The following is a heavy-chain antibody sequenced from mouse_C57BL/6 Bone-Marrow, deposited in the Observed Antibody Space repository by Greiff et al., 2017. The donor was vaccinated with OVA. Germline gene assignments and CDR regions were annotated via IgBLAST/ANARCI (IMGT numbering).Heavy chain of an antibody. D-gene: IGHD2-4*01. CDR2: IYPGSGST. Sequence: QVQLQQPGAELVKPGASVKMSCKASGYTFTSYWITWVKQRPGQGLEWIGDIYPGSGSTNYNEKFKSKATLTVDTSSSTAYMHLSSLTSEDSAVYYCARGGMITTGYYYAVDYWGQGTSVTVSS. CDR1: GYTFTSYW. CDR3: ARGGMITTGYYYAVDY. V-gene: IGHV1-55*01. J-gene: IGHJ4*01.